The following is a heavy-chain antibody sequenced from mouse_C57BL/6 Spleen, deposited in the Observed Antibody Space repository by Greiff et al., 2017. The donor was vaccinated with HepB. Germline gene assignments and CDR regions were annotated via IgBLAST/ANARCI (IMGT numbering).Heavy chain of an antibody. V-gene: IGHV1-64*01. Sequence: QVQLQQPGAELVKPGASVKLSCKASGFTFTSYWMHWVQQKPGQGLEWIGMIHPNSGSTNYTEKFKSQATLTVDKSASTAYMQLSSLTSEDSAVYYCARGGYGSRYDGFAGWGQGTLVTVDA. CDR1: GFTFTSYW. CDR2: IHPNSGST. CDR3: ARGGYGSRYDGFAG. D-gene: IGHD1-1*01. J-gene: IGHJ3*01.